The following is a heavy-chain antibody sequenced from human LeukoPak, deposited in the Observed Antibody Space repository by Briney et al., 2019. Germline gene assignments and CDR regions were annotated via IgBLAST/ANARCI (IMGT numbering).Heavy chain of an antibody. CDR1: RGSISSSSYY. D-gene: IGHD2-2*01. V-gene: IGHV4-39*01. CDR2: IYYSGST. J-gene: IGHJ6*02. Sequence: SETLSLTCTVSRGSISSSSYYWGWIRQPPGKGPEWIGTIYYSGSTYYNPSLKSRVTISVDTSKNQFSLKLTSVSATDTAVYYCARHGCSRTSCQYFYGMDVWGQGTTVTVSS. CDR3: ARHGCSRTSCQYFYGMDV.